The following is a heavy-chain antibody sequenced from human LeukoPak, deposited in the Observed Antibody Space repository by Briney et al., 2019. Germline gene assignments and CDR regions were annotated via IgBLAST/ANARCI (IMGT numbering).Heavy chain of an antibody. D-gene: IGHD4-11*01. CDR1: GGSISRSDYY. J-gene: IGHJ4*02. CDR2: IHHSGST. CDR3: ARGGDYSFDY. Sequence: SETLSLTCSVSGGSISRSDYYWSWIRQPPGKGLEWIGEIHHSGSTNYNPSLKSLVTLSVDKSKNQLSLRLTSVTAADTAVYYCARGGDYSFDYWGQGTLVTVSS. V-gene: IGHV4-39*07.